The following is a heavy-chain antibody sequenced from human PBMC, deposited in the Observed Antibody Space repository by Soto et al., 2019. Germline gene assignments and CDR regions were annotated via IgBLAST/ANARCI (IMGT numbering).Heavy chain of an antibody. J-gene: IGHJ5*02. CDR1: GFTINSYG. V-gene: IGHV3-30*03. CDR2: ISYDGTNK. CDR3: AFFMVTQPMAPSP. Sequence: VQLVESGGGVVQPGRSLRLSCAASGFTINSYGMHWVRQSPGKGLEWVAVISYDGTNKDYVDSVKGRFTISRDISKNPVYLQMNSLGPGDPAVSKGAFFMVTQPMAPSPWAQGPLVTV. D-gene: IGHD2-21*02.